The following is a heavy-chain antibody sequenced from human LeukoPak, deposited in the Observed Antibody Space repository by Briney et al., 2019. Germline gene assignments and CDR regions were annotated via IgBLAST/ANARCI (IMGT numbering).Heavy chain of an antibody. J-gene: IGHJ5*02. V-gene: IGHV3-30*18. CDR1: GFTFDTYG. D-gene: IGHD6-19*01. CDR2: ISHDGVDK. CDR3: AKGSGSGWYGWFAH. Sequence: GGSLRLSCAASGFTFDTYGMHWVRQAPGKGLEWVAVISHDGVDKYYADSVKGRFTISRDNSKNTFFLQMNTLRAADTAVYYCAKGSGSGWYGWFAHWGQGTLVTVSS.